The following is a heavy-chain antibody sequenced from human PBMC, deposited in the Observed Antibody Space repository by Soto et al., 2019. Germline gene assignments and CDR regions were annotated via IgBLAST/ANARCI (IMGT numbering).Heavy chain of an antibody. Sequence: PSETLPITCTVSQGSLSDSYWTWIRQSPGKRLEWIGYLYYTGSTNYNPALNSRLTISLDTSKNQFSLKVRSATAGDTAVYYCARGGGNDFRSSQAPPLDLWGQGTTV. CDR3: ARGGGNDFRSSQAPPLDL. CDR2: LYYTGST. J-gene: IGHJ6*02. D-gene: IGHD3-3*01. V-gene: IGHV4-59*13. CDR1: QGSLSDSY.